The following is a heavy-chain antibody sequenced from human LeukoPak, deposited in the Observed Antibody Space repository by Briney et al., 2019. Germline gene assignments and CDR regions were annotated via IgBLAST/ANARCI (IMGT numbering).Heavy chain of an antibody. Sequence: PGGPLGPSVPPPGLTAVSNKRSWVGRPPGRGRGGSPVFYSGGSTYYADSVKGRVTISRDNSKNTLYLQMNSLRAEDTAVYYCARARQMGYSGYDTVEYWGQGTRVTVSS. D-gene: IGHD5-12*01. V-gene: IGHV3-53*03. CDR2: FYSGGST. J-gene: IGHJ4*02. CDR3: ARARQMGYSGYDTVEY. CDR1: GLTAVSNK.